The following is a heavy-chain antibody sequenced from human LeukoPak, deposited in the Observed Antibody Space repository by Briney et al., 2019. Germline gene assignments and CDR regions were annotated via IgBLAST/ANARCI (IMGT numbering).Heavy chain of an antibody. V-gene: IGHV4-34*01. CDR1: GGSFSGYY. Sequence: SETLSLTCAVYGGSFSGYYWSWIRQPPGKGLEWIGEINHSGNTNYNPSLKSRVTISVDTSKNQFSLKLSSVTAADTAVYYCARGPLGYCSSTSCYSGIFDYWGQGTLVTVSS. J-gene: IGHJ4*02. CDR2: INHSGNT. D-gene: IGHD2-2*02. CDR3: ARGPLGYCSSTSCYSGIFDY.